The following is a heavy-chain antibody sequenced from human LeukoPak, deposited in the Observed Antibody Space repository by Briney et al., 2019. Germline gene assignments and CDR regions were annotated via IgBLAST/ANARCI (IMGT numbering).Heavy chain of an antibody. CDR3: ARITMIVVPDDAFDI. D-gene: IGHD3-22*01. V-gene: IGHV4-39*07. CDR2: IYYSGST. CDR1: GGSISSSNYY. J-gene: IGHJ3*02. Sequence: SETLSLTCIVSGGSISSSNYYWDWIRQPPGQGLEWIGSIYYSGSTYYNPSLKSRVTISVDTSKNQFSLKLSSVTAADTAVYYCARITMIVVPDDAFDIWGQGTMVTVSS.